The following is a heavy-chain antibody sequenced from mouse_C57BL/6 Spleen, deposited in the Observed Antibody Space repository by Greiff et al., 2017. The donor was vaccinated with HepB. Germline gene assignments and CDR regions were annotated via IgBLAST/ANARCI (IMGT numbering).Heavy chain of an antibody. J-gene: IGHJ2*01. D-gene: IGHD3-2*02. CDR1: GYTFTSYW. CDR2: IDPSDSYT. CDR3: ARRLRDFDY. Sequence: VKLMESGAELVKPGASVKLSCKASGYTFTSYWMQWVKQRPGQGLEWIGEIDPSDSYTNYNQKFKGKATLTVDTSSSTAYMQLSSLTSEDSAVYYCARRLRDFDYWGKGTTLTVSS. V-gene: IGHV1-50*01.